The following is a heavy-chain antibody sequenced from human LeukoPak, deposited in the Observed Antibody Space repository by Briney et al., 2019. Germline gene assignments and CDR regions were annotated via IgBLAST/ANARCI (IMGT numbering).Heavy chain of an antibody. Sequence: GGSLGLSCAASGFRFSSYVMSWVRQAPGKGLEYVSSIDGSDGASYYADSVKGRFTISRDNSKNTLYLQMNSLRAEDTAVYYCAKEEEATIDYWGQGTLVTVSS. CDR3: AKEEEATIDY. V-gene: IGHV3-23*01. D-gene: IGHD5-24*01. J-gene: IGHJ4*02. CDR1: GFRFSSYV. CDR2: IDGSDGAS.